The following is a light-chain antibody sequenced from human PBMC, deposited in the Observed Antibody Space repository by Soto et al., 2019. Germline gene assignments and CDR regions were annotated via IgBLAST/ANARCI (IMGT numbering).Light chain of an antibody. CDR2: NGR. CDR1: NIGTKG. Sequence: SYELTQPPSVSVAPGQTASITCGGDNIGTKGVHWYQQKPGQAPELVVYNGRDRPSGIPERFSGSNSGNTATLTITRVEAGDEADFYCQVRESASDHSVVFGGGTKVTVL. CDR3: QVRESASDHSVV. J-gene: IGLJ3*02. V-gene: IGLV3-21*02.